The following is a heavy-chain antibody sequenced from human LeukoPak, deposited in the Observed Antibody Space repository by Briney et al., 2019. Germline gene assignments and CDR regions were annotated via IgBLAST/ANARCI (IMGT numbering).Heavy chain of an antibody. J-gene: IGHJ3*02. D-gene: IGHD3-3*01. CDR2: IIPIFGTA. Sequence: ASVKVSCKASGGTFSSYAISWVRQAPGQGLEWIGGIIPIFGTANYAQKFQGRVTITTDESTSTAYMELSSLRSEDTAVYHCASRAREWLLPHDAFDIWGQGTMVTVSS. CDR1: GGTFSSYA. V-gene: IGHV1-69*05. CDR3: ASRAREWLLPHDAFDI.